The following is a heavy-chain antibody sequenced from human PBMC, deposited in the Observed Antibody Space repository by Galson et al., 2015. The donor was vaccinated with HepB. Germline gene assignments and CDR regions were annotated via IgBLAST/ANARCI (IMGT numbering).Heavy chain of an antibody. V-gene: IGHV3-48*02. CDR3: ARIEGAGHIMATGEFDY. CDR1: GFIFSNYG. Sequence: SLRLSCAASGFIFSNYGMNWVRQAPGKGLQWVSYISSSGRLTYYADSVKDRFTISRVNAKNSLFLQVSSLRDEDTAVYYCARIEGAGHIMATGEFDYLGKGTPVTGSS. J-gene: IGHJ4*02. D-gene: IGHD5-12*01. CDR2: ISSSGRLT.